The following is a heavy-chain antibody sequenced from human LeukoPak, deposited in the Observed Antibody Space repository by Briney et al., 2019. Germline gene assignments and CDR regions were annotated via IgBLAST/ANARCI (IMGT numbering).Heavy chain of an antibody. J-gene: IGHJ4*02. V-gene: IGHV3-30*18. CDR3: AKYSGSYYVDY. CDR1: GFTFSSYG. CDR2: ISYDGSNK. D-gene: IGHD1-26*01. Sequence: GGSPRLSCAASGFTFSSYGMHWVRQAPGKGLEWVAVISYDGSNKYYADSVKGRFTISRDNSKNTLYLQMNSLRAEDTAVYYCAKYSGSYYVDYWGQGTLVTVSS.